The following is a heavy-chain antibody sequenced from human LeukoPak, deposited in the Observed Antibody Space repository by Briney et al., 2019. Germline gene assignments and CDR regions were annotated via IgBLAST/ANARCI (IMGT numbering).Heavy chain of an antibody. J-gene: IGHJ4*02. CDR1: GFTFSSNG. Sequence: GGSLRLSCAASGFTFSSNGMHWVRQAPGKGLEWVSAISSSRSYIYYADSVKGRFTISRDNAKNSLFLQMNSLRAEDTAVYYCARDPGSTVTRVFDYWGQGTLVTVSS. CDR2: ISSSRSYI. V-gene: IGHV3-21*01. CDR3: ARDPGSTVTRVFDY. D-gene: IGHD4-17*01.